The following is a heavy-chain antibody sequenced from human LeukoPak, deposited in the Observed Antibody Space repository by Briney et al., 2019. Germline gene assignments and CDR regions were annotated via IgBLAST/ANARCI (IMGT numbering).Heavy chain of an antibody. Sequence: PSETLSLTCAVSGYSINSGYYWGLIPQPPRKGLEWIGSIYHSGSTYYNPSLKSRVTISVDTSKNQFSLKLSSVTAADTAVYYCARDVDDSSGYYADYWGQGTLVTVSS. CDR2: IYHSGST. V-gene: IGHV4-38-2*02. CDR3: ARDVDDSSGYYADY. CDR1: GYSINSGYY. D-gene: IGHD3-22*01. J-gene: IGHJ4*02.